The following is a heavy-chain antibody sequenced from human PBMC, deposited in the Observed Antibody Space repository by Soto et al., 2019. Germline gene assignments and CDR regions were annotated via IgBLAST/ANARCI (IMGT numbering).Heavy chain of an antibody. Sequence: QVQLVQSGAEVKNPGASVKVSCKASGYTFTSYGISWVRQAPGQGLEWMGWISAYNGNTNYAQKLQGRVTMTTDTSTSTAYMELRSLRSADTAVYYCARAGGYSSSWFYDYGMDVWGQGTTVTVSS. D-gene: IGHD6-13*01. CDR3: ARAGGYSSSWFYDYGMDV. CDR1: GYTFTSYG. J-gene: IGHJ6*02. V-gene: IGHV1-18*04. CDR2: ISAYNGNT.